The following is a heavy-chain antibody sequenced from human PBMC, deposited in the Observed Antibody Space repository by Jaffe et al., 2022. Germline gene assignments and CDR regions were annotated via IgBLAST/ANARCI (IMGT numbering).Heavy chain of an antibody. V-gene: IGHV3-15*01. D-gene: IGHD2-15*01. CDR2: IKSKTDGGTT. J-gene: IGHJ6*03. Sequence: EVQLVESGGGLVKPGGSLRLSCAASGFTFSNAWMSWVRQAPGKGLEWVGRIKSKTDGGTTDYAAPVKGRFTISRDDSKNTLYLQMNSLKTEDTAVYYCTTEICSGGSCYPYYYYYYMDVWGKGTTVTVSS. CDR3: TTEICSGGSCYPYYYYYYMDV. CDR1: GFTFSNAW.